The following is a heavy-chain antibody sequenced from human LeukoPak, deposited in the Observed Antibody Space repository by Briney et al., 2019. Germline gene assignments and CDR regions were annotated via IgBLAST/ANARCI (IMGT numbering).Heavy chain of an antibody. Sequence: ASVKVSCKPSGYTFSEHHMHWVRQAPGQGLEWMGKITPTSGDTMYAQKFQDRVTMTRDMSTSTVYMELSSLRSEDTAVYFCARDTYGSDYWGQGTRVTVSA. D-gene: IGHD3-10*01. CDR1: GYTFSEHH. CDR2: ITPTSGDT. J-gene: IGHJ4*02. V-gene: IGHV1-46*01. CDR3: ARDTYGSDY.